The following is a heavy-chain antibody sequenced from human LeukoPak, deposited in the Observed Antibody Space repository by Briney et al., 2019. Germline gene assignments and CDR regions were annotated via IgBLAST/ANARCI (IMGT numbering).Heavy chain of an antibody. J-gene: IGHJ6*03. D-gene: IGHD5-18*01. V-gene: IGHV3-23*01. Sequence: GGSLRLSCAASGFTFSSYSMNWVRQAPGKGLEWVSTVNDRGTGTYYADSVKGRFTISRDNSKNTLSLQMISLRAEDTALYYCAKGLKTAVGPYMGYHYYMDVWGKGTTVTVSS. CDR3: AKGLKTAVGPYMGYHYYMDV. CDR1: GFTFSSYS. CDR2: VNDRGTGT.